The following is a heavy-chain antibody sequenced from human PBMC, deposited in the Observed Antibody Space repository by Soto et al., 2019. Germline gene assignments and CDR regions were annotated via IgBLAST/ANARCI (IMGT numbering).Heavy chain of an antibody. J-gene: IGHJ6*02. CDR1: GYSFTSYW. V-gene: IGHV5-10-1*01. D-gene: IGHD3-10*01. CDR2: IDPSDSYT. CDR3: ARQAPVLLWFGENPYYYGMDV. Sequence: GESLQISCKGSGYSFTSYWISWVRQMPGKGLEWMGRIDPSDSYTNYSPSFQGHVTISADKSISTAYLQWSSLKASDTAMYYCARQAPVLLWFGENPYYYGMDVWGQGTTVTVSS.